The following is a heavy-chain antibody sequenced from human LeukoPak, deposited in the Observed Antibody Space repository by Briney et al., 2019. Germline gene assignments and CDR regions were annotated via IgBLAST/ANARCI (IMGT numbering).Heavy chain of an antibody. CDR3: ARRVVIAALGY. D-gene: IGHD2-15*01. CDR2: ISHCGNT. CDR1: GASLGGFY. J-gene: IGHJ4*02. V-gene: IGHV4-34*01. Sequence: SETLSLTCAVYGASLGGFYWSWIRQPPGKGLEWIGEISHCGNTNYNPSLKSRVTMSIDTPKKQFSLILTSVTAADTAVYYCARRVVIAALGYWGRGALVTVSS.